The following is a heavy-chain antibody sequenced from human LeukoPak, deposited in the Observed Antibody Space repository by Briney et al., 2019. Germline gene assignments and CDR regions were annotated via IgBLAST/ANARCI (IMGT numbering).Heavy chain of an antibody. Sequence: SETLSLTCAVYGGSFSGYYWSWIRQPPGKGLEWIGEINHSGSTNYNPSLKSRVTISVDTSKNQFSLKLSSVTAADTAVYYCARVVLRSGFDYWGQGTLVTVSS. D-gene: IGHD5/OR15-5a*01. V-gene: IGHV4-34*01. CDR3: ARVVLRSGFDY. J-gene: IGHJ4*02. CDR2: INHSGST. CDR1: GGSFSGYY.